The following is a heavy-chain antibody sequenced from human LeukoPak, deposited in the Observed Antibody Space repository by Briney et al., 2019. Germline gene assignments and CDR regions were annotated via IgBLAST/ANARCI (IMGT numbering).Heavy chain of an antibody. CDR3: ARQLEYYDFWSGIPHSNNWFDP. CDR1: GYTFTSYG. Sequence: ASVKVSCKASGYTFTSYGISWVRQAPGQGLEWMGWISAYNGNTNYAQKLQGRVTMTTDTSTSTAYMELRSLRSDDTAVYYCARQLEYYDFWSGIPHSNNWFDPWGQGTLVTVSS. J-gene: IGHJ5*02. V-gene: IGHV1-18*01. CDR2: ISAYNGNT. D-gene: IGHD3-3*01.